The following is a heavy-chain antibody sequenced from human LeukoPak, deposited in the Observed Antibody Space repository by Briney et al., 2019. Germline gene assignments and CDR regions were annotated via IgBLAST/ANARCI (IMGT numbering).Heavy chain of an antibody. V-gene: IGHV3-48*04. Sequence: GGSLRLSCAASGFTFSRYWMSWVRQAPGKGLEWVSYISSSGSTIYYADSVKGRFTISRDNAKNSLYLQMNSLRAEDTAVYYCARETEQYCGTTSCYTIDYWGQGILVTVSS. CDR2: ISSSGSTI. CDR1: GFTFSRYW. D-gene: IGHD2-2*02. J-gene: IGHJ4*02. CDR3: ARETEQYCGTTSCYTIDY.